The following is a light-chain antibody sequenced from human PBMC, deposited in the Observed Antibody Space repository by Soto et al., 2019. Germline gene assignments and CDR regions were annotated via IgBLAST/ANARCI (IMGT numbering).Light chain of an antibody. CDR3: QQYTNWPLT. Sequence: EIVLTQSPATLSLSPGERATLSCRASQSVSSNLAWYQQKPGQAPRLLIYVASTRATGIPARFSGSGSGKEFTLTISSLQSEDSAVYYCQQYTNWPLTFGGGTKVDIK. V-gene: IGKV3-15*01. CDR1: QSVSSN. CDR2: VAS. J-gene: IGKJ4*01.